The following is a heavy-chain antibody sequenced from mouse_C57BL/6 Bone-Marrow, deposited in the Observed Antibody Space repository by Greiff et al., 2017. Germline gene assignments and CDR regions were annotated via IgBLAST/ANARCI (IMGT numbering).Heavy chain of an antibody. CDR1: GYTFTDYY. V-gene: IGHV1-19*01. CDR2: INPYNGGT. D-gene: IGHD2-1*01. CDR3: AREGNSWFAY. Sequence: EVQLQQSGPVLVKPGASVKMSCKASGYTFTDYYMNWVKQSHGKSLEWIGVINPYNGGTSYNQKFKGKATLTVDKSSSTAYMELNSLTSEDSAVYYCAREGNSWFAYWGQGTTLTVSS. J-gene: IGHJ2*01.